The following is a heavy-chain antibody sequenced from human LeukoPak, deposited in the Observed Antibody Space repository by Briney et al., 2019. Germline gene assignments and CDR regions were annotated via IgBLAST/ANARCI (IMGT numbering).Heavy chain of an antibody. CDR2: INHSGST. V-gene: IGHV4-34*01. D-gene: IGHD4-17*01. CDR3: ASEDTVTAY. J-gene: IGHJ4*02. CDR1: GGSFSGYY. Sequence: SETLSLTCAVYGGSFSGYYWSWIRQPPGKGLEWIGEINHSGSTNYNPSLKSRVTISVDTSKNQFSLKLSSVTAADSAVYYCASEDTVTAYWGQGTLVTVSS.